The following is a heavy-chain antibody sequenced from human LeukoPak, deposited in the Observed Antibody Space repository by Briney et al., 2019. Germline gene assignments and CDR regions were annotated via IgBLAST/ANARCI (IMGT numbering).Heavy chain of an antibody. V-gene: IGHV3-49*04. D-gene: IGHD6-19*01. J-gene: IGHJ4*02. Sequence: GGSLRLSCTASGFTFSDYAMTWVRQAPGKGLEWVGFIRNKANGGAADYAASVKGRFTISRDDSKTIAYLQMNSLKTEDTAVYFCSRAYSTGWLGINDYWGQGALVTVSS. CDR1: GFTFSDYA. CDR3: SRAYSTGWLGINDY. CDR2: IRNKANGGAA.